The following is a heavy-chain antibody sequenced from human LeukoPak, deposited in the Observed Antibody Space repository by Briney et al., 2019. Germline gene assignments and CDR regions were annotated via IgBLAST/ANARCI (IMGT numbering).Heavy chain of an antibody. J-gene: IGHJ4*02. Sequence: ASVKVSCKVSGYTVTEVSMHWVRQAPGKGLEWMGGFDPEDGETIYAQNFQGRVTMTEDTSTATAYMEVSGLRSEDTTVYYCARDHGSAYYRAPRHWGQGTLVTVSS. D-gene: IGHD3-10*01. CDR1: GYTVTEVS. CDR2: FDPEDGET. V-gene: IGHV1-24*01. CDR3: ARDHGSAYYRAPRH.